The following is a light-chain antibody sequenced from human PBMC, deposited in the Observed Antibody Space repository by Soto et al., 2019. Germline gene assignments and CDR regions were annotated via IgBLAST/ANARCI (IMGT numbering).Light chain of an antibody. CDR1: QSIFYNSNNKHY. CDR3: QQYYSAPLT. J-gene: IGKJ4*01. Sequence: DIVMTQSPDSLAVSLGKRATINCKSSQSIFYNSNNKHYLAWYQQKPGQPPKLLIYWASTRESGVPDRFSGSASGTDFTLTISSLQAADVAIYYCQQYYSAPLTFGGGTKVQIK. V-gene: IGKV4-1*01. CDR2: WAS.